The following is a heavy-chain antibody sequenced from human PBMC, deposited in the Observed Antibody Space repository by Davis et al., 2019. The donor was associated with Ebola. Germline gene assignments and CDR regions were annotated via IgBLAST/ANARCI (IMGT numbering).Heavy chain of an antibody. CDR2: ISYDGSNK. J-gene: IGHJ4*02. V-gene: IGHV3-30*18. CDR1: GFTFSSYG. CDR3: AKGGGVWGSYRLIEY. D-gene: IGHD3-16*02. Sequence: GESLKISCAASGFTFSSYGMHWVRQAPGKGLEWVAVISYDGSNKYYADSVKGRFTISRDNSKNTLYLQMNSLRAADTALYYCAKGGGVWGSYRLIEYWGQGTLVTVS.